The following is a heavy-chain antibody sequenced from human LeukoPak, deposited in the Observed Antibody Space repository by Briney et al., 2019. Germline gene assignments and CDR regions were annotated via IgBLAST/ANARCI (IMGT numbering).Heavy chain of an antibody. CDR2: INHSGST. D-gene: IGHD6-13*01. V-gene: IGHV4-34*01. CDR1: GGSFSGYY. CDR3: ARAVYSSSWYYDY. Sequence: SETLSLTCAVYGGSFSGYYWSWIRQPPGKGLEWIGEINHSGSTNYNPSLKSRVTITVDTSKNQFSLKLSSVTAADTAVYYCARAVYSSSWYYDYWGQGTLVTVSS. J-gene: IGHJ4*02.